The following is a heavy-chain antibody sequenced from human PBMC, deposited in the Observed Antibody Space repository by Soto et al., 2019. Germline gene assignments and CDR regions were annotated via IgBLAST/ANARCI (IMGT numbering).Heavy chain of an antibody. CDR3: ASPDQYDSRAYLGAFDI. D-gene: IGHD3-22*01. CDR2: LIPLFGTP. CDR1: GGTFSNFP. J-gene: IGHJ3*02. Sequence: GASVKVSCKASGGTFSNFPISWVRQAPGQGLEWMGGLIPLFGTPKYAQKFQGRVTIIADESTSTAYMELRSLRSEDTAVYYCASPDQYDSRAYLGAFDIWGKGTMVTVSS. V-gene: IGHV1-69*13.